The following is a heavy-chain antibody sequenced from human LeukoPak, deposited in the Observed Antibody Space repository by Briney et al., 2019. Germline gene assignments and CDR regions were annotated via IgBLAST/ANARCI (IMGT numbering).Heavy chain of an antibody. CDR2: INPNSGGT. Sequence: GASVKVSCKPSGYTVTGLYILWVRQAPGQGLDWMGWINPNSGGTNHAQKFQGRLTMTTDTSTSTAYMELRSLRSDDTAVYYCARTGIAVAGLGPHFGIHAFDIWGQGTMVTVSS. CDR3: ARTGIAVAGLGPHFGIHAFDI. J-gene: IGHJ3*02. CDR1: GYTVTGLY. D-gene: IGHD6-19*01. V-gene: IGHV1-2*02.